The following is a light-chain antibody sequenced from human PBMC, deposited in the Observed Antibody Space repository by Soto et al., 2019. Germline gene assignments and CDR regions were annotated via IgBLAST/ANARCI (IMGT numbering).Light chain of an antibody. CDR2: EVN. V-gene: IGLV2-14*01. Sequence: QSALAQPASVSGSPGQAITISCTGTSSDVGGSNYVSWYRQQPGKVPKLLIYEVNIRPAGVSDRFSGSKSGNTASLTISGLQAEDEADYYCSSYTNDITQEFGGGTQLTVL. CDR3: SSYTNDITQE. CDR1: SSDVGGSNY. J-gene: IGLJ3*02.